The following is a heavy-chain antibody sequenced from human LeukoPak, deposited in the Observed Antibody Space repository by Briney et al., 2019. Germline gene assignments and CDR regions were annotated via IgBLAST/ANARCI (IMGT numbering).Heavy chain of an antibody. D-gene: IGHD2-2*01. J-gene: IGHJ5*02. CDR3: ARGHCSSTSCSRNWFDP. CDR2: IYYSGST. CDR1: GGSISSHY. V-gene: IGHV4-59*11. Sequence: SETLSLTCTVSGGSISSHYWSWIRQPPGKGPEWIGYIYYSGSTNYNPSLKSRVTISVDTSKNQFSLKLSSVTAADTAVYYCARGHCSSTSCSRNWFDPWGQGTLVTVSS.